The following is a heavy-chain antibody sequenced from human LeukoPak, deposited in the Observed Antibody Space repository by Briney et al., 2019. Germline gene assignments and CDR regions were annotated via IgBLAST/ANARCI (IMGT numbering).Heavy chain of an antibody. CDR3: AKDRRGIVATMILDY. Sequence: GGSLRLSCEASGFTFSSYAMSWVRQAPGKGLEWVSAISGSGGSTYYADSVKGRFTISRDNSKNTLYLQMNSLRAEDTAVYYCAKDRRGIVATMILDYWGQGTLVTVSS. CDR2: ISGSGGST. V-gene: IGHV3-23*01. CDR1: GFTFSSYA. D-gene: IGHD5-12*01. J-gene: IGHJ4*02.